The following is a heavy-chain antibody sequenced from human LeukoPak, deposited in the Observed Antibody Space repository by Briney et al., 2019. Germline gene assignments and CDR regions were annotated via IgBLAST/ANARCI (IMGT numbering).Heavy chain of an antibody. Sequence: PSETLSLTCTVYGGSFSGYYWTWIRQPPGKGLEWIGEINHSGSANYNPSLMSRVTISLDTSKNHFSLNLSSVTAADTAVYYCARGQGTVTTHWGQGTLVTVSS. CDR2: INHSGSA. CDR1: GGSFSGYY. J-gene: IGHJ4*02. D-gene: IGHD4-11*01. CDR3: ARGQGTVTTH. V-gene: IGHV4-34*01.